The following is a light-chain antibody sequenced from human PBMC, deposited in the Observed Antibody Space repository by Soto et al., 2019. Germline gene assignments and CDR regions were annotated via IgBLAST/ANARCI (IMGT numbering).Light chain of an antibody. Sequence: QSVLTQPASVSGSPGQSITISCTGTSSDLGGYNYVSWYQQHPGKAPKLMIYDVSNRPSGVSNRFSGSKSGNTASLTISGLQAEDEADYYRSSYTTSSTPYVFGTGTKVTVL. CDR1: SSDLGGYNY. CDR2: DVS. CDR3: SSYTTSSTPYV. V-gene: IGLV2-14*01. J-gene: IGLJ1*01.